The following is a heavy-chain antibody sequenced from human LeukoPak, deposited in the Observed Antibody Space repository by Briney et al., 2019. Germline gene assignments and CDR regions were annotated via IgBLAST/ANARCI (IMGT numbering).Heavy chain of an antibody. CDR1: GYEFIEYL. CDR2: IHPGDSDT. CDR3: ARITGGS. J-gene: IGHJ5*02. Sequence: GESLKISCQATGYEFIEYLLGWVRQLPGKGLEWMGIIHPGDSDTTYTPAFQGLVTISVDKSINTVYLQWNSLKASDSGLYYCARITGGSWGQGTLVTVSS. V-gene: IGHV5-51*01. D-gene: IGHD1-14*01.